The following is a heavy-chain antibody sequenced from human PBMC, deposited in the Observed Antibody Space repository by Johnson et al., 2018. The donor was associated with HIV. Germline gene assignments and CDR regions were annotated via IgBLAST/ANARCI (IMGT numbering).Heavy chain of an antibody. V-gene: IGHV3-20*04. CDR3: AKERAKGTVILVVILDAFDI. CDR2: IHWNGGST. D-gene: IGHD3-22*01. Sequence: VQLVESGGGVVRPGGSLRLSCAASGFTFDDYGMSWVRQAPGKGLEWVSGIHWNGGSTGYADSVKGRFTISRDHSKNTLDLQMNSLSAEDTAVYYCAKERAKGTVILVVILDAFDIWGQGTMVTVSS. CDR1: GFTFDDYG. J-gene: IGHJ3*02.